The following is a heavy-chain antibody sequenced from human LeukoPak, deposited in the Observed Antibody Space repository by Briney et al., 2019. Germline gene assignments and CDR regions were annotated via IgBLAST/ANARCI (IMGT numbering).Heavy chain of an antibody. CDR2: INPNSGGT. V-gene: IGHV1-2*02. CDR3: ARVKVPAAIPRYYYYYMDV. J-gene: IGHJ6*03. D-gene: IGHD2-2*02. Sequence: VASVKVSCKASGYTFTGYYMHWVRQAPGQGLEWMGWINPNSGGTNYAQKFQGRVTMTRDTSISTAYMELSRLRSDDTAVYYCARVKVPAAIPRYYYYYMDVWGKGTTVTVSS. CDR1: GYTFTGYY.